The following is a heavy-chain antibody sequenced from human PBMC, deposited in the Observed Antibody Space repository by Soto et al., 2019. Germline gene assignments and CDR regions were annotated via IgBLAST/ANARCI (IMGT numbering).Heavy chain of an antibody. V-gene: IGHV1-69*13. CDR2: IIPIFGTA. CDR3: AGGGGYESDTYYYAY. CDR1: GGTFSRYA. Sequence: PVKVSCKASGGTFSRYAISWVRQAPGQGLEWMGGIIPIFGTANYAQKFQGRVTITADESTSTAYMELSRLRSEDTAVYYCAGGGGYESDTYYYAYWGQGTLVTVSS. J-gene: IGHJ4*02. D-gene: IGHD3-22*01.